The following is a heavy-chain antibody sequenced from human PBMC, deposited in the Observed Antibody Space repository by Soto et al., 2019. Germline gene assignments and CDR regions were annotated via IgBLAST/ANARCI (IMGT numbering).Heavy chain of an antibody. J-gene: IGHJ4*02. D-gene: IGHD3-3*01. CDR1: GGSISSSSYY. CDR3: ARHYDFWSGYSFDY. CDR2: IYYSGST. Sequence: SETLSLTCTVSGGSISSSSYYWGWIRQPPGKGLEWIGSIYYSGSTYYNPSLKSRVTISVDTSKNRFSLKLSSVTAADTAVYYCARHYDFWSGYSFDYWGQGTLVTVSS. V-gene: IGHV4-39*01.